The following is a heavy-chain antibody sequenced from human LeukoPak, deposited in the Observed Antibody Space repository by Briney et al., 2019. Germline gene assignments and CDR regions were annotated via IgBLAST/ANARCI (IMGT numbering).Heavy chain of an antibody. Sequence: GGSLRLSCAASGFTFSSYGMHWVRQAPGKGLEWVAFIRYDGSNKYYADPVKGRFTISRDNSKNTLYLQMNSLRAEDTAVYYCAKFAYPIGFSGSYFQSFDYWGQGTLVTVSS. CDR1: GFTFSSYG. J-gene: IGHJ4*02. CDR3: AKFAYPIGFSGSYFQSFDY. CDR2: IRYDGSNK. V-gene: IGHV3-30*02. D-gene: IGHD3-10*01.